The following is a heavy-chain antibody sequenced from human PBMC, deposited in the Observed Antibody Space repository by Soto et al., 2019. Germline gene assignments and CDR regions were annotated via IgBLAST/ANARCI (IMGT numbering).Heavy chain of an antibody. V-gene: IGHV4-34*01. J-gene: IGHJ4*02. Sequence: SETLSLTCAVYGGSFTSYYWSWIRQPPGKGLEWIGDISHGGITNYNPSLKSRVTISLDTSQNHFSLRLTSVTAADTAVYYCARDFDYWGQGTLVTVSS. CDR1: GGSFTSYY. CDR2: ISHGGIT. CDR3: ARDFDY.